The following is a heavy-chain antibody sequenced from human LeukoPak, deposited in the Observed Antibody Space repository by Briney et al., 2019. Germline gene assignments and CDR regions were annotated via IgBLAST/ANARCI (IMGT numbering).Heavy chain of an antibody. CDR3: ARVPRTVTGLNNWFDP. V-gene: IGHV4-59*01. CDR1: GGSISSYY. CDR2: VYYTGST. D-gene: IGHD4-17*01. J-gene: IGHJ5*02. Sequence: SETLSLTCTVSGGSISSYYWSWVRQPPGKGLEWIGFVYYTGSTNYSPSLKSRVTISVDTSKNQFSLKLRSVTAADTAVYYCARVPRTVTGLNNWFDPWGQGTLATVSS.